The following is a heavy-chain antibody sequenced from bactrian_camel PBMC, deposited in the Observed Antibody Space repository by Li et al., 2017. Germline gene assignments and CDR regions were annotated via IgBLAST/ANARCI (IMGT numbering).Heavy chain of an antibody. CDR1: IKTRPTRYC. CDR2: IDSDGHVT. Sequence: VQLVESGGGSVQTGGSLTLSCEVSIKTRPTRYCMGWFRVAQGQRPVGAIDSDGHVTYADSVKGRFTISKDNANNTINLMMNSLKPEDTAMYYCAANFGPYCSGPYLARRANFLGQGTQVTVS. D-gene: IGHD2*01. V-gene: IGHV3S31*01. J-gene: IGHJ4*01.